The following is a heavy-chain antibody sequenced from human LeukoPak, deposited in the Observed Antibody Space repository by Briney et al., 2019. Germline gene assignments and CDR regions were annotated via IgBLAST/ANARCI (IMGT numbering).Heavy chain of an antibody. D-gene: IGHD1-26*01. CDR2: ITSSSSST. V-gene: IGHV3-21*01. CDR1: GFTFSGYS. J-gene: IGHJ4*02. CDR3: APAGGISTWYFDY. Sequence: PGGSLRLSCAASGFTFSGYSMNWVRQGPGKGLEWVSSITSSSSSTYYADSEKGRFTISRDNAKNSLYLHMNSLRAEDTAVYYCAPAGGISTWYFDYWGQGTLVTVSS.